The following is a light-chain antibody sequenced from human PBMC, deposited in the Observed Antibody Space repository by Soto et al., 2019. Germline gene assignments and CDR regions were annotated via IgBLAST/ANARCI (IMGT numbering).Light chain of an antibody. CDR1: SSDFGGYNY. J-gene: IGLJ2*01. V-gene: IGLV2-14*01. Sequence: QSALTQPASVSGSPGQSTTISCTGTSSDFGGYNYVSWYQQLPDAAPKLIIYDVSNRPSGVSPRFSGSKSGTTASLTISRLQAEDEVYYCCSSFASRHTCVFGRGTKLTVL. CDR2: DVS. CDR3: SSFASRHTCV.